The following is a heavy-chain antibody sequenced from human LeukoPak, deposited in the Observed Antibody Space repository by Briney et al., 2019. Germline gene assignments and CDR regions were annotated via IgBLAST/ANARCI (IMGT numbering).Heavy chain of an antibody. V-gene: IGHV1-69*13. J-gene: IGHJ4*02. CDR1: GGTFSSYA. D-gene: IGHD5-24*01. Sequence: SVKVSCTASGGTFSSYAIGWVRQAPGQGLEWMGGIIPIFGTANYAQKFQGRVTITADESTSTAYVELSSLRSEDTAVYYCASWVGEDEMATIFGYWGQGTLVTVSS. CDR3: ASWVGEDEMATIFGY. CDR2: IIPIFGTA.